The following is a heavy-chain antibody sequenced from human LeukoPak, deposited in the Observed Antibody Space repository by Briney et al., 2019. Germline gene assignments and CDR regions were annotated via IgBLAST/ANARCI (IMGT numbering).Heavy chain of an antibody. Sequence: GASVKVSCKASGGTFSSYAISWVRQAPGQGLEWMGSIIPIFGTADYAQKFQGRVTITTDESTSTAYMELSSLRSEDTAVYYCARDRLSSPSGTPYYMDVWGKGTTVTVSS. V-gene: IGHV1-69*05. CDR1: GGTFSSYA. CDR2: IIPIFGTA. J-gene: IGHJ6*03. D-gene: IGHD2/OR15-2a*01. CDR3: ARDRLSSPSGTPYYMDV.